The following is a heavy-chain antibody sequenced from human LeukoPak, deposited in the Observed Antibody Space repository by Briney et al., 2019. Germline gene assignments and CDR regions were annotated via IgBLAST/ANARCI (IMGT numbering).Heavy chain of an antibody. CDR3: ARPVITMIAVVGYFQH. J-gene: IGHJ1*01. V-gene: IGHV3-30-3*01. Sequence: GGSLRLSCAASGFTFSSYAMHWVRQAPGKGLEWVAVISYDGSNKYYADSVKGRFTISRDNSKNTLYLQMNSLRAEDTAVYYCARPVITMIAVVGYFQHWGQGTLVTVSS. CDR1: GFTFSSYA. CDR2: ISYDGSNK. D-gene: IGHD3-22*01.